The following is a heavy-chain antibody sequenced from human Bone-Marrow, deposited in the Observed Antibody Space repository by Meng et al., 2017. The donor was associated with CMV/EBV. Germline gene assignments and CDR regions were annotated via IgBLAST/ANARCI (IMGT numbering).Heavy chain of an antibody. D-gene: IGHD5-18*01. Sequence: SEILSFTCTVCGGSISSYYWSWIRQPAGKGLEWIGRIYTSGSTNYNPSLKSRVTMSVDTSKNQFSLRLSSVTAADTAVYYCASGYSFGKFAYWGQGTLVTVSS. CDR3: ASGYSFGKFAY. CDR2: IYTSGST. CDR1: GGSISSYY. V-gene: IGHV4-4*07. J-gene: IGHJ4*02.